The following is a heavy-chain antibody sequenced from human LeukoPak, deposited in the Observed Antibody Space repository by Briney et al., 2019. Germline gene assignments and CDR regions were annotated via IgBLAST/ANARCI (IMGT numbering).Heavy chain of an antibody. Sequence: GGSLRLSCAASGFTFSSYAMSWVRQAPGKGLEWVSAISGSGGSTYYADSVKGRFTISRDNSKNTLYLQMNSLRAEDTAVYYCAKGEGITIFGVVHNDYWGQGTLVTVSS. CDR1: GFTFSSYA. CDR3: AKGEGITIFGVVHNDY. V-gene: IGHV3-23*01. CDR2: ISGSGGST. D-gene: IGHD3-3*01. J-gene: IGHJ4*02.